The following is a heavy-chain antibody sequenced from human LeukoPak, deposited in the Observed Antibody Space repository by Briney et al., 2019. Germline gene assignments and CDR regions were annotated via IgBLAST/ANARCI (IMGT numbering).Heavy chain of an antibody. J-gene: IGHJ5*02. V-gene: IGHV3-66*01. D-gene: IGHD5-12*01. CDR2: IYSGGGT. CDR3: ARDVGYSSDDFT. Sequence: TGGSLRLSCAASGFTVSSTYMSWVRQAPGKGLQWVSVIYSGGGTYYPASVKGRFTISRDNSNNTVFLQMNNLRAEDTAVYYCARDVGYSSDDFTWGQGVLVIVSS. CDR1: GFTVSSTY.